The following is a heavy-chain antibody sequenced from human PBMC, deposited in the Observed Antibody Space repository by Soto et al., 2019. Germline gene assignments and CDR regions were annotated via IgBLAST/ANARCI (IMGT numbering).Heavy chain of an antibody. J-gene: IGHJ4*02. CDR2: ISSSSSFI. D-gene: IGHD3-9*01. V-gene: IGHV3-21*01. Sequence: ESGGGLVKPGGSLRLSCAASGFTFSSYSMNWVRQAPGKGLEWFSSISSSSSFIYYADSVKGRFTISRDNAKNSLYLQMNSLRAEDTAMFYCARSYDILTGYSGFDYWGQGTLVTVSS. CDR1: GFTFSSYS. CDR3: ARSYDILTGYSGFDY.